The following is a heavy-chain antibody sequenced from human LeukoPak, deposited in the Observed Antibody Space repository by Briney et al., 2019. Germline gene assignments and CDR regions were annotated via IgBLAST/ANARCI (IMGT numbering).Heavy chain of an antibody. CDR3: AMAYSYGTFDY. D-gene: IGHD5-18*01. V-gene: IGHV4-59*01. CDR1: GGSISSYY. CDR2: IYYSGST. Sequence: TPSETLSLTCTVSGGSISSYYWSWIRQPPGKGLEWIGYIYYSGSTNYNPSLKSRVTISVETSKNQFSLKLSSVTAADTAVYYCAMAYSYGTFDYWGQGTLVTVSS. J-gene: IGHJ4*02.